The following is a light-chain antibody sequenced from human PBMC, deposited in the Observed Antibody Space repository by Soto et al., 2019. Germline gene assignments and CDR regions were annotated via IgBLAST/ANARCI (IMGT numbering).Light chain of an antibody. CDR2: DAS. J-gene: IGKJ5*01. CDR1: QSVSNF. V-gene: IGKV3-11*01. CDR3: QQRSIWPT. Sequence: EIVLTQSPATLSLSPGERATLSCRASQSVSNFLAWYQQKPGQAPRLLIYDASSRATGIPARFSGRGSGTEFTLTISSLEPEDFAVYYCQQRSIWPTFGQGTRLESK.